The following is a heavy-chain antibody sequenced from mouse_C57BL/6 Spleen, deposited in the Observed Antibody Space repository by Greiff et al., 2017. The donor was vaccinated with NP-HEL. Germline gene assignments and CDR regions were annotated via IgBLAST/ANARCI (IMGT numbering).Heavy chain of an antibody. D-gene: IGHD2-4*01. J-gene: IGHJ4*01. Sequence: EVQLQQSGPELVKPGASVKMSCKASGYTFTDYNMHCVKQSHGKSLEWIGYINPNNGGDSNNQKFKGKATLTVNKSASTADMELRSLTSEDSAVYYCARSGDYAVGAMDYWGQGTSVTVSS. V-gene: IGHV1-22*01. CDR1: GYTFTDYN. CDR3: ARSGDYAVGAMDY. CDR2: INPNNGGD.